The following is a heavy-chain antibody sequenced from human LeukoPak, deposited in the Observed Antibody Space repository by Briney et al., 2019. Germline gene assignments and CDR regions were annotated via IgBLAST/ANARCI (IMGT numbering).Heavy chain of an antibody. J-gene: IGHJ6*02. V-gene: IGHV1-18*01. CDR3: ARDLDDYVWGSYSDYYYGMDV. D-gene: IGHD3-16*01. Sequence: ASVNVSCKASGYTFTSYGISWVRQAPGQGLEWMGWISAYNGNTNYAQKLQGRVTMTTDTSTSTAYMELRSLRSDDTAVYYCARDLDDYVWGSYSDYYYGMDVWGQGTTVTVSS. CDR1: GYTFTSYG. CDR2: ISAYNGNT.